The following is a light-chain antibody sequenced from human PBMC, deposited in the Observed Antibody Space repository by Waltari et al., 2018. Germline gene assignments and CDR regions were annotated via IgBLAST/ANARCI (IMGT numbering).Light chain of an antibody. CDR1: QSISRF. CDR3: QKYGSLPAT. Sequence: EILLTQSPGTLSLSQGERATLSCRASQSISRFLAWYQQKPSQAPRLLIYDASTRATGIPDRFSGSGSGTDFSLTISRLEPEDIAVYYCQKYGSLPATFGQGTKVEIK. CDR2: DAS. J-gene: IGKJ1*01. V-gene: IGKV3-20*01.